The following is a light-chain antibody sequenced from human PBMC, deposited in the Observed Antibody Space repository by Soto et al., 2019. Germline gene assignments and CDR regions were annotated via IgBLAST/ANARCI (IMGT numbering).Light chain of an antibody. CDR3: LQHNSYPFT. Sequence: DIQMTQSPSSLSASVVDRVTITCQASQDITNYLNWYQQKPGKAPKRLIYAASSLQSGVPSRFSGSGSGTEFTLTINSLQAEDFATYYCLQHNSYPFTFGQGTRLEIK. CDR1: QDITNY. J-gene: IGKJ5*01. CDR2: AAS. V-gene: IGKV1-17*01.